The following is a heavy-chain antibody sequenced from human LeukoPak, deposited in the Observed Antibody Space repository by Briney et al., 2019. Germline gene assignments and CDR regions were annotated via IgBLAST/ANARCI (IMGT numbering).Heavy chain of an antibody. CDR1: GGSFSGYY. Sequence: SETLSLTCAVYGGSFSGYYWSWIRQPPGKGLEWIGEINHSGSTNYNPSLKSRVTISVDTSKNQFSLKLSSVTAADTAMYYCARRGRSSSSVYWGQGTLVTVSS. D-gene: IGHD6-6*01. J-gene: IGHJ4*02. CDR3: ARRGRSSSSVY. V-gene: IGHV4-34*01. CDR2: INHSGST.